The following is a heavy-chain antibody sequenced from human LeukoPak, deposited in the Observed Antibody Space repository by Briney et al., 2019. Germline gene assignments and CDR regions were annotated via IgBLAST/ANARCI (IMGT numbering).Heavy chain of an antibody. D-gene: IGHD1-26*01. CDR3: AREVYSGSYFDY. CDR2: IYHSGST. CDR1: GYSISSGYY. V-gene: IGHV4-38-2*02. Sequence: PSETLSLTCAVSGYSISSGYYWGWIRQPPGKGLEWIGSIYHSGSTYYNPSLKSRVTISVDTSKNQFSLKLSSVTAADTAVYYCAREVYSGSYFDYWGQGTLVTVSS. J-gene: IGHJ4*02.